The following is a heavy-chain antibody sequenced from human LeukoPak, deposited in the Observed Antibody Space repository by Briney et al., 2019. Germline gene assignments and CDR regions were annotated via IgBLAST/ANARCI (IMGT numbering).Heavy chain of an antibody. CDR3: AKADSYYGSGTYGY. Sequence: GGSLRLSCAASGFTFSSYSMNWVRQAPGKGLEWVSSITSSSSYIYYADSVKGRFTISRDNAKNSLYLQMNSLRAEDTAVYYCAKADSYYGSGTYGYWGQGTLVTVSS. CDR2: ITSSSSYI. J-gene: IGHJ4*02. V-gene: IGHV3-21*04. D-gene: IGHD3-10*01. CDR1: GFTFSSYS.